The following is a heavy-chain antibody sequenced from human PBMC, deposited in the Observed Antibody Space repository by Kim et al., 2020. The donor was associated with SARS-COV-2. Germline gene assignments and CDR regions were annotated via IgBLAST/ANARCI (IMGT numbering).Heavy chain of an antibody. CDR2: IYYRGST. J-gene: IGHJ5*02. Sequence: SETLSLTCTVSGGSISSYYWSWIRQPPGKGLEWIGYIYYRGSTNYNPSLKSRVTISVDTSKNQFSLTLSSVTAADTAVSYCARRREGSTVTRDNWFDTWGQGTLVTVSS. D-gene: IGHD4-17*01. CDR1: GGSISSYY. V-gene: IGHV4-59*08. CDR3: ARRREGSTVTRDNWFDT.